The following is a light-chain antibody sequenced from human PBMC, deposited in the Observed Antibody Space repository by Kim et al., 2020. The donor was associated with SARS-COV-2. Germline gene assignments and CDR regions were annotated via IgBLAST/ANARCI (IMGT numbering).Light chain of an antibody. Sequence: VSVALGQTARSTWEENNSGSKKVHWYKQKPGQAPVLVIYRNINRPSGIPKRYSGSKWGSTATLTIKRAQAGDEAAYYCQVWETSPLFGGGNQLTVL. CDR1: NSGSKK. CDR3: QVWETSPL. V-gene: IGLV3-9*01. CDR2: RNI. J-gene: IGLJ2*01.